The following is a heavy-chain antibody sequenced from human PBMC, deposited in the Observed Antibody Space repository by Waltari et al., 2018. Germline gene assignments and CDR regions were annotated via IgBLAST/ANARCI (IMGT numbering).Heavy chain of an antibody. V-gene: IGHV4-4*07. CDR3: ARETGTGYYPNYFDY. D-gene: IGHD1-26*01. Sequence: VQLQESGPGLVKPSETLSLTCTVPGGSVTSDFWSWVRQPARKGLEWVGRISTSGSANYSPSLESRFTMSVDRSENQVSLNLHSVTAADTAIYYCARETGTGYYPNYFDYWGQGTPVTVSS. CDR2: ISTSGSA. CDR1: GGSVTSDF. J-gene: IGHJ4*02.